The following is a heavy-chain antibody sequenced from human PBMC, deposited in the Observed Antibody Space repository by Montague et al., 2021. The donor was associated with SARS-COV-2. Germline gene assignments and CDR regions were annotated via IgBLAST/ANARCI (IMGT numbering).Heavy chain of an antibody. CDR2: INHTGST. D-gene: IGHD3-10*01. V-gene: IGHV4-34*01. CDR3: ATRSTLWFGED. CDR1: GDSFSTYS. Sequence: SETLSLTCSLYGDSFSTYSWIWVRQPPGEGLEWIGEINHTGSTSXNPSLKRRVTMSIDSSNNQVSLKLSSMTAADTAVYYCATRSTLWFGEDWGQGTLVTVSS. J-gene: IGHJ4*02.